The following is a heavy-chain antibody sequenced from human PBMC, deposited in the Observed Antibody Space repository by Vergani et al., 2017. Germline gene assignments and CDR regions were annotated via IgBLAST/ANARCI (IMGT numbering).Heavy chain of an antibody. CDR1: GYSISSGYY. CDR2: IYYSGST. J-gene: IGHJ4*02. Sequence: QVQLQESGPGLVKPSETLSLTCAVSGYSISSGYYWGWIRQPPGKGLEWIGYIYYSGSTYYNPSLKSRVTISVDTSKNQFSLKLSSVTAADTAVYYCARGSRNYPFDYWGQGTLVTVSS. CDR3: ARGSRNYPFDY. V-gene: IGHV4-38-2*01. D-gene: IGHD5-24*01.